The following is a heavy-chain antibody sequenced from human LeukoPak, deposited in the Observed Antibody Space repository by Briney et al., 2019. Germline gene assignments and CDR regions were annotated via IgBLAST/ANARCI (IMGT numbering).Heavy chain of an antibody. Sequence: GGSLRLSCAASGFTFSSCGMHWVRQAPGKGLEWVAVISYDGSNKYYADSVKGRFTISRDNSKNTLYLQMNSLRAEDTAVYYCAKDGLVTTGYFDYWGQGTLVTVSS. D-gene: IGHD6-19*01. CDR3: AKDGLVTTGYFDY. CDR2: ISYDGSNK. J-gene: IGHJ4*02. V-gene: IGHV3-30*18. CDR1: GFTFSSCG.